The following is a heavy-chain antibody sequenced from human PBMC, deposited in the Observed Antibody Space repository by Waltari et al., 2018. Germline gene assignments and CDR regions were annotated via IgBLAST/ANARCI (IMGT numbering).Heavy chain of an antibody. Sequence: EVQLVESGGGLVKPGGSLRLSCAASGFTFSSYSMNWVRQAPGKGLEWVSSISSSSSYIYYADSVKGRFTISRDNSKNTLYLQMNSLRAEDTAVYYCASCVLVVYAGDSCFDYWGQGTLVTVSS. CDR3: ASCVLVVYAGDSCFDY. J-gene: IGHJ4*02. V-gene: IGHV3-21*01. D-gene: IGHD2-8*02. CDR2: ISSSSSYI. CDR1: GFTFSSYS.